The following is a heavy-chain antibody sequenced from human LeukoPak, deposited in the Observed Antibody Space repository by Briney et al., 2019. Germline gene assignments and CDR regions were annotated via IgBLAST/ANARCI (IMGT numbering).Heavy chain of an antibody. CDR1: GFTFSSCA. V-gene: IGHV3-30-3*01. CDR3: AKDTAAGLNRYGMDV. D-gene: IGHD6-13*01. CDR2: ISYDGSNQ. J-gene: IGHJ6*02. Sequence: PGGSLRLSCAASGFTFSSCAMHWVRQVPGKGLEWVTLISYDGSNQYYADSVKGRFTISRDNAKNSLYLQMNSLRAEDTALYYCAKDTAAGLNRYGMDVWGQGTTVTVSS.